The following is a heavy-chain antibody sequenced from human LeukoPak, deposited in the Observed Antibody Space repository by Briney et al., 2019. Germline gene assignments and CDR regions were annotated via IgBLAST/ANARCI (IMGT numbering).Heavy chain of an antibody. CDR3: ARRAVAATNDY. V-gene: IGHV3-33*01. J-gene: IGHJ4*02. CDR1: GFTFSSYG. Sequence: PGRSLRLSCAASGFTFSSYGMHWVRQAPGKGLEWVAVIWYDGSNKYYADSVKGRFTISRDNSKNTLYLQMSSLRAEDTAVYYCARRAVAATNDYWGQGTLVTVSS. CDR2: IWYDGSNK. D-gene: IGHD2-15*01.